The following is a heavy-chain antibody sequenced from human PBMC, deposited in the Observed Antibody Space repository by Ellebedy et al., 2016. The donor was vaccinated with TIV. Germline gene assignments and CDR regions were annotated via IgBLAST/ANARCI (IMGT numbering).Heavy chain of an antibody. J-gene: IGHJ4*02. CDR3: AKAKGYSGSYPHDL. D-gene: IGHD1-26*01. Sequence: PGGSLRLSCAASGFTFISYGMHWVRQAPGKGQELVAVISFDGSTPYYADFVQGRFNISRDNPKSTLYLEMNNLRIEDTEMYYCAKAKGYSGSYPHDLWGRGTLVTVSS. CDR2: ISFDGSTP. V-gene: IGHV3-30*18. CDR1: GFTFISYG.